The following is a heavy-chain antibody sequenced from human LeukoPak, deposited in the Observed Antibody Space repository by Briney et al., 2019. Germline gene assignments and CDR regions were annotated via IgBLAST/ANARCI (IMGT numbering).Heavy chain of an antibody. CDR2: ISYDGSNK. Sequence: GGSLRLSRAASGFTFSSYAMHWVRQAPGKGLEWVAVISYDGSNKYYADSVKGRFTISRDNSRNTLYLQMNSLRAEDTAVYYCAHIVATASQDYWGQGTLVTVSS. V-gene: IGHV3-30*04. D-gene: IGHD5-12*01. CDR3: AHIVATASQDY. J-gene: IGHJ4*02. CDR1: GFTFSSYA.